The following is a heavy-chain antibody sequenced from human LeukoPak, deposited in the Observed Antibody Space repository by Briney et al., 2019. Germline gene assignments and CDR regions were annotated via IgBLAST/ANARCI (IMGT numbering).Heavy chain of an antibody. CDR1: GGSISSSY. CDR2: IYTSGIT. J-gene: IGHJ5*02. D-gene: IGHD6-19*01. V-gene: IGHV4-4*07. Sequence: SETLSLTCTASGGSISSSYWSWIRQPAGKGLEWIGRIYTSGITNYNPSPKSRVTMSVDTSKKQFSLKLTSVTAADTAVYYCARDGSGSGWYWFDPWGQGTLVTVSS. CDR3: ARDGSGSGWYWFDP.